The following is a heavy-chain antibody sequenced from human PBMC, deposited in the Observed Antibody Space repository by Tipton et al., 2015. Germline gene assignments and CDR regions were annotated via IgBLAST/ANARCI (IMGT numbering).Heavy chain of an antibody. Sequence: TLSLTCSVSSDSISKYYWSWIRQPPGKELEWIGYIQYSGSTNYNPSLKSRVTISVDTSKHQFSLTLNSVTAADTAVYYCARDLEHGMDVWGQGTTVTVSS. D-gene: IGHD5-24*01. CDR2: IQYSGST. CDR3: ARDLEHGMDV. V-gene: IGHV4-59*01. J-gene: IGHJ6*02. CDR1: SDSISKYY.